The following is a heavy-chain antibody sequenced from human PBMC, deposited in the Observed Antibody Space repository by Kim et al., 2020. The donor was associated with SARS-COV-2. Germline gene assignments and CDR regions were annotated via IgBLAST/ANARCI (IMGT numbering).Heavy chain of an antibody. J-gene: IGHJ4*02. CDR2: IYNGGST. V-gene: IGHV4-4*02. D-gene: IGHD6-13*01. CDR1: GGSLSGRNW. CDR3: ARNTYGAAAGRGYY. Sequence: SETLSLTCAVSGGSLSGRNWWCWVRNPPGKGLGGFGEIYNGGSTNYTPSLKSRFTISVDKSKNQFSLKLSPVTAADTAVYYCARNTYGAAAGRGYYWGQGTLVTVSS.